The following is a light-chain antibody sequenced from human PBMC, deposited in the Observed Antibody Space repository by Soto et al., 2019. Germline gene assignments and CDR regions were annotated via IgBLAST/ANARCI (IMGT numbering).Light chain of an antibody. CDR1: QSVSSSY. Sequence: EIVLTQSPGTLSLSPGERATLSCRASQSVSSSYLAWYQQKPGQAPRLLIYGASSRATGIADRFSGSGSGTDFTLPISRLEPEDFAVYYCQQYGSSPGYTFGQGTKLEIK. CDR3: QQYGSSPGYT. CDR2: GAS. J-gene: IGKJ2*01. V-gene: IGKV3-20*01.